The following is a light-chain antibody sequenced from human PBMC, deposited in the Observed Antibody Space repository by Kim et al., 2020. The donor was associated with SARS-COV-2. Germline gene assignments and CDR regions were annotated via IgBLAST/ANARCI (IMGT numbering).Light chain of an antibody. V-gene: IGLV3-1*01. CDR2: QDS. CDR1: KLGDKY. Sequence: GSPGPTARITCCGDKLGDKYACWYQQKPGQSPVLVIYQDSKRPSGIPERFSGSNSGNTATLTVSGTQAMDEADYYCQAWDSSTAVFGGGTQLTVL. J-gene: IGLJ3*02. CDR3: QAWDSSTAV.